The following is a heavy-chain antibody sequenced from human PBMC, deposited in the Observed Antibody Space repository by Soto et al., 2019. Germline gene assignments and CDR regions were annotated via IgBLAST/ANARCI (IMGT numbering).Heavy chain of an antibody. CDR2: ISSSRSDI. CDR3: ARDDSDSSSSSFDY. V-gene: IGHV3-21*01. D-gene: IGHD3-22*01. Sequence: GGSLRLSCAASGFTFSSYSMNWVRQAPGKGLEWVSNISSSRSDIYYADSVKGRFTISRDNAKNSLYLQMNSLRAEDTAVYYCARDDSDSSSSSFDYWGQGTLVTVSS. CDR1: GFTFSSYS. J-gene: IGHJ4*02.